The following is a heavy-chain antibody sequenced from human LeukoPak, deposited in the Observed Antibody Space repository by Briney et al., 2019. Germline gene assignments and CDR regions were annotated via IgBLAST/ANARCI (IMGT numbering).Heavy chain of an antibody. CDR1: GDSVSSNSAA. J-gene: IGHJ4*02. V-gene: IGHV6-1*01. Sequence: SQTLSLTCVISGDSVSSNSAAWNWIRQSPSRGFGWLGRAYYRSKWYIDYALSVKSRITIKPDTSKNQFSLQLNSATPEDTAVYYCTRDEGAMVFWGQGILVTVSS. CDR3: TRDEGAMVF. CDR2: AYYRSKWYI. D-gene: IGHD3-10*01.